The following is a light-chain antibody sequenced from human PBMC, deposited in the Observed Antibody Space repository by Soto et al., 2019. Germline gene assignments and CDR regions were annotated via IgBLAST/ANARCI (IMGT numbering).Light chain of an antibody. CDR1: QSLVYSAGNTY. Sequence: DAVLTQSPLSLPVTLGQPASISCRSSQSLVYSAGNTYLNWFQQRPGQSQRRLIYKVSERDSGVPVRFSCSASVTDFTLEIRRVEAEGVEVYCSMHGNHCPYTFDQETKLEIK. V-gene: IGKV2-30*01. CDR2: KVS. J-gene: IGKJ2*01. CDR3: MHGNHCPYT.